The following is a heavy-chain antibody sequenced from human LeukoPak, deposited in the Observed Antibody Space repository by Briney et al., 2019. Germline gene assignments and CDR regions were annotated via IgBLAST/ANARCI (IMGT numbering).Heavy chain of an antibody. D-gene: IGHD3-10*01. Sequence: GASLRLSCAASGFTFSSYAMSWVRQAPGKGLEWVSAISGSGGSTYYADSVKGRFTISRDNSKNTLYLQMNSLRAEDTAVYYCAKGALWFGELIYFFDYWGQGTLVTVSS. CDR3: AKGALWFGELIYFFDY. CDR1: GFTFSSYA. CDR2: ISGSGGST. J-gene: IGHJ4*02. V-gene: IGHV3-23*01.